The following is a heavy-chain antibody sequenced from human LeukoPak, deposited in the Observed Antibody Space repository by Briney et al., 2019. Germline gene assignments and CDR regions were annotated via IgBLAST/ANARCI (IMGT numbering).Heavy chain of an antibody. CDR2: ISAYNGNT. D-gene: IGHD3-22*01. CDR1: GYTFTSYG. Sequence: ASVKVSCNASGYTFTSYGISWVRQDPGQGLEWMGWISAYNGNTNYAQKLQGRVTMTTDTSTSTAYMELRSLRSDDTAVYYCARGVAPNYYDSSGYGGSGYDYWGQGTLVTVSS. CDR3: ARGVAPNYYDSSGYGGSGYDY. V-gene: IGHV1-18*01. J-gene: IGHJ4*02.